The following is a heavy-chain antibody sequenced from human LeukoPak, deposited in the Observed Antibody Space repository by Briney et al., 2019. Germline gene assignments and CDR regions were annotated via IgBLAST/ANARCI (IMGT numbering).Heavy chain of an antibody. Sequence: SVEGSCKTSGGTFSSYAISWVRQAPGQGLEWMGGIIPIFGTANYAQKFQGRVTITADESTSTAYMELSSLRSEDTAVYYCAREGGYADGGWYYYYGMDVWGQGTTVTVSS. CDR2: IIPIFGTA. D-gene: IGHD5-12*01. CDR3: AREGGYADGGWYYYYGMDV. CDR1: GGTFSSYA. V-gene: IGHV1-69*13. J-gene: IGHJ6*02.